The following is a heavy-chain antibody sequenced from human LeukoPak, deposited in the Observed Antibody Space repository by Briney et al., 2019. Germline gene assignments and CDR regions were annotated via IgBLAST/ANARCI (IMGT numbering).Heavy chain of an antibody. D-gene: IGHD4-23*01. Sequence: GGSLRLSCAASGFTFSSYSMNWVRQAPGKALEWVSSISSSSSYIYYADSVKGRFTISRDNAKNSLYLQMNSLRAEDTAVYYCARSTSDYYGGNPDFGYWGQGTLVTVSS. CDR3: ARSTSDYYGGNPDFGY. J-gene: IGHJ4*02. CDR1: GFTFSSYS. CDR2: ISSSSSYI. V-gene: IGHV3-21*01.